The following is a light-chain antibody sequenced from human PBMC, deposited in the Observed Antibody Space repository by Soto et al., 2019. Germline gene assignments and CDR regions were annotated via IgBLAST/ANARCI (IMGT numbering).Light chain of an antibody. CDR3: QQYGSSALT. J-gene: IGKJ4*01. Sequence: EIVLTLSPGTLSLSPGERATLSCRASQSVSSSYLVWYQQRPGQPPRLLIYGTSNRAAGIPDRFTGTGSGTDFTLTIYRLEPEDSAVYYCQQYGSSALTFGGGTKV. V-gene: IGKV3-20*01. CDR2: GTS. CDR1: QSVSSSY.